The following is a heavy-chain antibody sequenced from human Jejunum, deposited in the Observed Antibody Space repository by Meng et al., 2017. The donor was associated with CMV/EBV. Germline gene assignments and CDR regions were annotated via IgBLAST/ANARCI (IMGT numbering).Heavy chain of an antibody. Sequence: SGIAFSDYEMDWVRQAPGKGLEWTSYISDTGTTIYYAGSVQGRFTISRDNAKNSLYLQMNSLRAEDTAIYYCAKAGAFDHFFDYWGQGTLVTVSS. D-gene: IGHD2/OR15-2a*01. CDR1: GIAFSDYE. V-gene: IGHV3-48*03. J-gene: IGHJ4*02. CDR2: ISDTGTTI. CDR3: AKAGAFDHFFDY.